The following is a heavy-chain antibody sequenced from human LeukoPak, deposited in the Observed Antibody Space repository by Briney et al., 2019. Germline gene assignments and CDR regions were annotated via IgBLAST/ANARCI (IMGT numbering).Heavy chain of an antibody. D-gene: IGHD1-26*01. Sequence: PGGSLRLSCAASGFAFSTYSMNRVRQAPGKGLEWVSSITSTSSYIYYADSVKGRFTISRDNAKNSLYLQMNTLRAEDTAVYYCARVAGGSHHFDYWGQGTLVTVSS. J-gene: IGHJ4*02. CDR3: ARVAGGSHHFDY. V-gene: IGHV3-21*01. CDR2: ITSTSSYI. CDR1: GFAFSTYS.